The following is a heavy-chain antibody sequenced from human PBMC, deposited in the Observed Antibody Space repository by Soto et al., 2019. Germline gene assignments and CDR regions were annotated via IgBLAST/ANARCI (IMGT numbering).Heavy chain of an antibody. CDR2: LSWNSGSI. V-gene: IGHV3-9*01. CDR1: GFTFDDYA. CDR3: AKGRAAAGTYSYNCGMDF. J-gene: IGHJ6*02. Sequence: SLRLSCAASGFTFDDYAMHWVRQAPGKGLEWVSGLSWNSGSIGYADSVKGRFTISRDNAKNSLYLQMNSLRAEDTALYYCAKGRAAAGTYSYNCGMDFRHQVTTVAVSS. D-gene: IGHD6-25*01.